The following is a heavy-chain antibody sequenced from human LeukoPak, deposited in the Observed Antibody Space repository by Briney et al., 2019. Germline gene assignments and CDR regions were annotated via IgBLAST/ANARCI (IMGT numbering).Heavy chain of an antibody. D-gene: IGHD7-27*01. CDR2: IDSDGSDT. V-gene: IGHV3-74*01. J-gene: IGHJ4*02. CDR1: GFTFSSSW. Sequence: GGSLRLSCAASGFTFSSSWMYWVRQAPGKGLVWVSRIDSDGSDTTYADSVKGRFTISRDNAKNTLYLQMNSLRAEDTAIYYCAKGTGDTAYYFDFWGQGVLVTVSS. CDR3: AKGTGDTAYYFDF.